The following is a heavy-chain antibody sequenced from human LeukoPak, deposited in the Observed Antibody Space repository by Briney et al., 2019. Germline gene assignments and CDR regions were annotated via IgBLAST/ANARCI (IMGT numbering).Heavy chain of an antibody. J-gene: IGHJ4*02. V-gene: IGHV3-30-3*01. CDR2: ISYDGSNK. CDR1: GFSISSYA. D-gene: IGHD1-1*01. CDR3: ASTDRATGTTWGLDY. Sequence: GGSLRLSCAASGFSISSYAIHWVRQAPGKGLESVAVISYDGSNKYYADSVKGRYTISRDNSKNILYLQMNSLRADDTAVYYCASTDRATGTTWGLDYWGQGTLVTVSS.